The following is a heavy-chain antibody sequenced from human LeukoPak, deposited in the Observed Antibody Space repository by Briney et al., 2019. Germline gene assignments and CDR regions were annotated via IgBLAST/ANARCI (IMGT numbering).Heavy chain of an antibody. CDR1: GFTFRNFA. CDR2: ISGSGSTT. J-gene: IGHJ6*03. D-gene: IGHD2-15*01. V-gene: IGHV3-23*01. Sequence: GGSLRLSCAASGFTFRNFAMNWVRQAPGKGLEWVSTISGSGSTTYNADSVKGRFTISRDNSKNTLYLEMSTLIAEDTAVYYCAKGAVESLDYYFYMEVWGKGTTVTVSS. CDR3: AKGAVESLDYYFYMEV.